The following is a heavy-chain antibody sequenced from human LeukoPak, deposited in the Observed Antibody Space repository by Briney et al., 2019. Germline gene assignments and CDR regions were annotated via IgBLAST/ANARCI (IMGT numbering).Heavy chain of an antibody. V-gene: IGHV4-34*01. CDR2: INHSGST. CDR1: GGSFSGYY. J-gene: IGHJ3*02. Sequence: SETLSLTCAVYGGSFSGYYWSWIRQPPGKGLEWIGEINHSGSTYYNPSLKSRVTISVDTSKNQFSLKLSSVTAADTAVYYCARLSLDAFDIWGQGTMVTVSS. CDR3: ARLSLDAFDI.